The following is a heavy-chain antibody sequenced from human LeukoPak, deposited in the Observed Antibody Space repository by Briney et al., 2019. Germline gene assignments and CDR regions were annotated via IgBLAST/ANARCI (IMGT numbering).Heavy chain of an antibody. J-gene: IGHJ4*02. CDR3: ARSEGYYYDSSGYYYGGPQYYFDY. CDR2: IKQDGSEK. V-gene: IGHV3-7*01. Sequence: GGSLRPSCAASGFTFSSYWMSWVRQAPGKGLEWVANIKQDGSEKYYVDSVKGRFTISRDNAKNSLYLQMNSLRAEDTAVYYCARSEGYYYDSSGYYYGGPQYYFDYWGQGTLVTVSS. CDR1: GFTFSSYW. D-gene: IGHD3-22*01.